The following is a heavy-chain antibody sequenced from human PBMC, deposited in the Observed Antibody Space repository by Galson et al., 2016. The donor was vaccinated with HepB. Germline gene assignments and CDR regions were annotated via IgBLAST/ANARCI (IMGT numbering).Heavy chain of an antibody. D-gene: IGHD1-26*01. CDR3: ARGPPTRSGCYDY. CDR1: GYTFTSYD. J-gene: IGHJ4*02. V-gene: IGHV1-8*01. CDR2: VNPNSGNT. Sequence: SVKVSCKASGYTFTSYDIHWVRQATGQGLEWMGWVNPNSGNTGYAQKFQGRVTMTRNTSISTAYLKLSSLRSEDTAVYYCARGPPTRSGCYDYWGQGTLVTVSS.